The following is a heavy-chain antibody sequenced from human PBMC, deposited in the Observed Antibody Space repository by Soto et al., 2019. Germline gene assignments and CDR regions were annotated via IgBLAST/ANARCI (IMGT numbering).Heavy chain of an antibody. V-gene: IGHV1-69*13. Sequence: ASVKVSCKASGGTFSSYAISWVRQAPGQGLEWMGGIIPIFGTANYAQKFQGRVTITADESTSTAYMELSSLRSEDTAVYYCARLGREGSSWSGYFDYWGQGTLVTVSS. D-gene: IGHD6-13*01. CDR2: IIPIFGTA. J-gene: IGHJ4*02. CDR1: GGTFSSYA. CDR3: ARLGREGSSWSGYFDY.